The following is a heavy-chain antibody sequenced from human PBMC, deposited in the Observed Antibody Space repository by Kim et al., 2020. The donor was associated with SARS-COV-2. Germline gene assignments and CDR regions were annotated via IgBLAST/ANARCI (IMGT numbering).Heavy chain of an antibody. V-gene: IGHV3-7*01. Sequence: EKYYVDSVKGRFTISRDNAKNSLYLQMNSLRAEDTAVYYCARDAGYFDPWGQGTLVTVSS. CDR3: ARDAGYFDP. CDR2: EK. J-gene: IGHJ5*02. D-gene: IGHD2-15*01.